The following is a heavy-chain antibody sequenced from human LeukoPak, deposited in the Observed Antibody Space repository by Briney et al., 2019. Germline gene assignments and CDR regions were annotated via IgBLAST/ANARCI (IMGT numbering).Heavy chain of an antibody. CDR3: ARSIEPQYYYDSSGYYPY. V-gene: IGHV3-33*01. D-gene: IGHD3-22*01. CDR1: GFTFSRYG. Sequence: PGGSLRLSCAASGFTFSRYGMHWVRQAPGKGLEWVAVIWYDGSNKYYADSVKGRFTISRDNSKNTLYLQMKSLRAEDTAVYYCARSIEPQYYYDSSGYYPYWGQGTLVTVSS. CDR2: IWYDGSNK. J-gene: IGHJ4*02.